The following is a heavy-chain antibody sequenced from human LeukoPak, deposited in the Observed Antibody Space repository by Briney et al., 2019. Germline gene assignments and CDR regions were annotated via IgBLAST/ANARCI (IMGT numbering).Heavy chain of an antibody. Sequence: GGSLRLFCAASGFTVSNNYMSWVRQAPGKGLEWVSVIYSGGSTYYTASVKGRFTISRDTSKNTLYLQMNSLRAEDTAVYYCAAQGVFSHGGYWGQGTLVTVSS. CDR3: AAQGVFSHGGY. V-gene: IGHV3-53*01. CDR1: GFTVSNNY. J-gene: IGHJ4*02. D-gene: IGHD3-16*01. CDR2: IYSGGST.